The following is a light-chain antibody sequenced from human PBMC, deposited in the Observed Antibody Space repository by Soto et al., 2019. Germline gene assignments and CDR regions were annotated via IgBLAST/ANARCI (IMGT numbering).Light chain of an antibody. CDR3: VSYTSSTTYV. Sequence: YVLTQPASVSDSPGRSITISCTGTSSDVGGSNFVSSYQHHPAKPPNFCIYHVANRPSGVSNRFSGSKSRSTASLIISRLHTQAEADYYCVSYTSSTTYVFGTGTKVTAL. CDR2: HVA. CDR1: SSDVGGSNF. J-gene: IGLJ1*01. V-gene: IGLV2-14*01.